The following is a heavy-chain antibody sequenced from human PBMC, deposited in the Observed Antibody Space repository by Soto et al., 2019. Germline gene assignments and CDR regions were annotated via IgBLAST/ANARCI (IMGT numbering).Heavy chain of an antibody. D-gene: IGHD3-22*01. CDR3: ARESYYYDSSGYYPFDI. Sequence: KSGGSLRLSCAASGFTFSSYSMNWVRQAPGKGLEWVSSISSSSSYIYYADSVKGRFTISRDNAKNSLYLQMNSLRAEDTAVYYCARESYYYDSSGYYPFDIWGQGTMVTVSS. CDR2: ISSSSSYI. CDR1: GFTFSSYS. J-gene: IGHJ3*02. V-gene: IGHV3-21*01.